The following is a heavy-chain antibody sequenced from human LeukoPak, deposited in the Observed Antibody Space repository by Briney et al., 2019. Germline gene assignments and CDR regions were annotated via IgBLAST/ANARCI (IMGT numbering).Heavy chain of an antibody. V-gene: IGHV1-46*01. J-gene: IGHJ4*02. Sequence: ASVKVSCKASGCTFTSYYMHWVRQAPGQGLEWMGIINPSGGSTSYAQKFQGRVTMTRDMSTSTVYMELSSLRSEDTAVYYCARGALDTAMDSYWGQGTLVTVSS. CDR1: GCTFTSYY. CDR3: ARGALDTAMDSY. D-gene: IGHD5-18*01. CDR2: INPSGGST.